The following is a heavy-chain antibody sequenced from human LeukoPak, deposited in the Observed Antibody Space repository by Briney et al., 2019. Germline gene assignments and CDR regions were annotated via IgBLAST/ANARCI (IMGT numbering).Heavy chain of an antibody. CDR2: INPKRGGT. D-gene: IGHD2-2*01. CDR3: ARDLCSSTSCRHLYYMGV. CDR1: GYTFTGYY. J-gene: IGHJ6*03. V-gene: IGHV1-2*02. Sequence: AAGKVSCKASGYTFTGYYMHWVRQARGQGLEGMGWINPKRGGTNYAQKCQGRVTMTRDTSISTAYMELSRLRSDAAAVYYCARDLCSSTSCRHLYYMGVWGKGATVTVSS.